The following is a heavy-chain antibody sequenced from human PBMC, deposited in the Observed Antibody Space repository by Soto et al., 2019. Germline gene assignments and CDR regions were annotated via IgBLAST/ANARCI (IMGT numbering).Heavy chain of an antibody. J-gene: IGHJ6*02. CDR1: GFSMMFGDQY. D-gene: IGHD1-1*01. CDR3: ARELPQRQGRNMDV. V-gene: IGHV4-31*03. Sequence: SETLSLTCTFTGFSMMFGDQYWTWIRQRPGEGLEWFGYINHRGSLYYNPSLQSRVSVSVDTSKNQFSLNLSSVTAADTAVYYCARELPQRQGRNMDVWGQGTTVTVSS. CDR2: INHRGSL.